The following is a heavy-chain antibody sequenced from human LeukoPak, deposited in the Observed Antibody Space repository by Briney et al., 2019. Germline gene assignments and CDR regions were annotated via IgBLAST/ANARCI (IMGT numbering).Heavy chain of an antibody. CDR2: ISGYNSNT. D-gene: IGHD4-17*01. Sequence: ASVKVSCTASGYTYTSFGISWVRQAPGQGLEWMGWISGYNSNTNYAQKIQGRVTMTTDTSTSTAYMELRSLRSDDTAVYYCARDSLTKVTTFDNWGQGTLVTVSS. V-gene: IGHV1-18*01. CDR3: ARDSLTKVTTFDN. J-gene: IGHJ4*02. CDR1: GYTYTSFG.